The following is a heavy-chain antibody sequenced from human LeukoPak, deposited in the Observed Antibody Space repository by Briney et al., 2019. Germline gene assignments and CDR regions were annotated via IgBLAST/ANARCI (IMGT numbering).Heavy chain of an antibody. CDR1: GYTFTGYY. V-gene: IGHV1-2*02. J-gene: IGHJ6*03. CDR2: INPNSGGT. D-gene: IGHD1-26*01. Sequence: ASVKVSCKASGYTFTGYYMHWVRQAPGQGLEWMGWINPNSGGTNYAQKFQGRVTITRNTSISTAYMELSSLRSEDTAVYYCARGRVGAIRPYYYYYMDVWGKGTTVTVSS. CDR3: ARGRVGAIRPYYYYYMDV.